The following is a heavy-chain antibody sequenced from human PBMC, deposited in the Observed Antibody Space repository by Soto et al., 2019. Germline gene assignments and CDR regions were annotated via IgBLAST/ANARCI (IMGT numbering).Heavy chain of an antibody. J-gene: IGHJ4*02. V-gene: IGHV3-73*01. CDR2: IRSKPNSYAT. CDR1: GFTFSGSA. CDR3: CAMRGGQPDY. D-gene: IGHD3-10*01. Sequence: GGSLRLSCAASGFTFSGSAMHWVRQASGKGLEWVGRIRSKPNSYATAYAASVKGRFTTSRDDSKNTAYLQMNSLKTEDTAVYYCCAMRGGQPDYWGQGTLVTVSS.